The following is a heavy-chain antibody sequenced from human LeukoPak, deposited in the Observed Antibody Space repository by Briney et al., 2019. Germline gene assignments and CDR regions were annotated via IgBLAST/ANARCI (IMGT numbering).Heavy chain of an antibody. CDR2: INHSGGT. V-gene: IGHV4-34*01. D-gene: IGHD3-22*01. CDR1: GGSFSGYY. CDR3: ASAMIGVPDDAFDI. J-gene: IGHJ3*02. Sequence: SETLSLTCAVCGGSFSGYYWSWVREPPGKGVEWIGEINHSGGTNYNPSLTSRVTISVDTSNNQFSLKLSSVTAADTAVYYCASAMIGVPDDAFDIWGQGTMVTVSS.